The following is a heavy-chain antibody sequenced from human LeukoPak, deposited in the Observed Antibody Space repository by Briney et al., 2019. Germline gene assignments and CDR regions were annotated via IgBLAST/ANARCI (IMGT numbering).Heavy chain of an antibody. D-gene: IGHD2-15*01. CDR3: ARNSGSGFDY. Sequence: GASVKISCKASGHTFTSYYIVWVRQAPGQGLEWMGRIDPSGSSTSYAQKFQGRVTMTRGTSTSTVYMELSSLRSEDTAVYYCARNSGSGFDYWGQGTLVTVSS. J-gene: IGHJ4*02. V-gene: IGHV1-46*01. CDR1: GHTFTSYY. CDR2: IDPSGSST.